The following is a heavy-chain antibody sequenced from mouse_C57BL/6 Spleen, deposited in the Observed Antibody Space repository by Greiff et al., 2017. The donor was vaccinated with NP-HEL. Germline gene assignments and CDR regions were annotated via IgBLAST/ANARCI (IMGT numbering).Heavy chain of an antibody. CDR3: ARSPLTGTDAMDY. Sequence: VKLVESGPGLVQPSQSLSITCTVSGFSLTSYGVHWVRQSPGKGLEWLGVIWSGGSTDYNAAFISRLSISKDNSKSQVFFKMNSLQADDTAIYYCARSPLTGTDAMDYWGQGTSVTVSS. D-gene: IGHD4-1*01. CDR2: IWSGGST. CDR1: GFSLTSYG. V-gene: IGHV2-2*01. J-gene: IGHJ4*01.